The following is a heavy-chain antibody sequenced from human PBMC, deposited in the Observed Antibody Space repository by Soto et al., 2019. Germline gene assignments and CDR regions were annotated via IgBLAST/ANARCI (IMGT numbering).Heavy chain of an antibody. D-gene: IGHD1-26*01. CDR1: GYSFSKFG. V-gene: IGHV1-18*04. Sequence: VVLVQSGAEVKSLGATVKVSCQASGYSFSKFGIGWVRQPPGRGFEWVGWINNYNGHTNFAPKFKGRVSLTRDSSATTAYMERGSLTPGDSAIYFCARAGGMAPYFPYAMNVWGQGTAVTVSS. J-gene: IGHJ6*02. CDR3: ARAGGMAPYFPYAMNV. CDR2: INNYNGHT.